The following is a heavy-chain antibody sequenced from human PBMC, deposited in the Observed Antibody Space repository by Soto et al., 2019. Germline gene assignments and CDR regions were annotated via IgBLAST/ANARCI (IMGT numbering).Heavy chain of an antibody. V-gene: IGHV3-23*01. CDR2: ISGSGGST. J-gene: IGHJ1*01. D-gene: IGHD4-17*01. Sequence: GGSLRLSCAASGFTFGSYAMSWVRQAPGKGLEWVSAISGSGGSTYYADSVKGRFTISRDNSKNTLYLQMNSLRAEDTAVYYCASEYDYGDYVEYFQHWGQGTLVTVSS. CDR3: ASEYDYGDYVEYFQH. CDR1: GFTFGSYA.